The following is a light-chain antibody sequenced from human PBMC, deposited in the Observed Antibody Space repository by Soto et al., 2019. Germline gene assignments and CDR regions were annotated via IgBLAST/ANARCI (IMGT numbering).Light chain of an antibody. CDR1: NSNIGSHT. CDR3: SVWDDSLNGWV. Sequence: QSVLTQPPSASGTPGQRVTISCSGSNSNIGSHTVNWYHQFPGTAPKLLMHNNNQRPSGVPDRFSGSNSGTSASLAIIGLQSEDEADYYCSVWDDSLNGWVFGGGTKLTVL. CDR2: NNN. J-gene: IGLJ3*02. V-gene: IGLV1-44*01.